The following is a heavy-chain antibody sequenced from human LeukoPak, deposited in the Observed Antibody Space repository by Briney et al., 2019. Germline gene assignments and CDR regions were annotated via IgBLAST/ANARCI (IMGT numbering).Heavy chain of an antibody. Sequence: SETLSLTCTVFGYSISSGYYWGWIRQPPGKGLEWIGSIYHSGSTYYNPSLKSRVTISVDTSKNQFSLKLSSVTAADTAVYYCARGAWGSSWYYFDYWGQGTLVTVSS. D-gene: IGHD6-13*01. V-gene: IGHV4-38-2*02. CDR1: GYSISSGYY. J-gene: IGHJ4*02. CDR3: ARGAWGSSWYYFDY. CDR2: IYHSGST.